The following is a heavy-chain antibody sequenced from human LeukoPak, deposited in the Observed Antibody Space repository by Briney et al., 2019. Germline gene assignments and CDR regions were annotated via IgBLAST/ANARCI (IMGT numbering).Heavy chain of an antibody. CDR3: ARDTNLRDSFDI. CDR1: GSAFTRYD. J-gene: IGHJ3*02. D-gene: IGHD2-8*01. Sequence: ASVKVSCKASGSAFTRYDINWVRQATGQGLEWMGWMKPNGNTAYAQKFQGRVTISRDTSISTAYMELSRLRSDDTAVYYCARDTNLRDSFDIWGQGTMVTVSS. CDR2: MKPNGNT. V-gene: IGHV1-8*03.